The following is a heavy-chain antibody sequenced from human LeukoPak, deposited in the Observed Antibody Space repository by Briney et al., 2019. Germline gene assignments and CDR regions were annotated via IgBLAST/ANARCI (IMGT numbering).Heavy chain of an antibody. D-gene: IGHD4-23*01. CDR1: GFTVSSNY. V-gene: IGHV3-66*01. Sequence: PGGSLRLSCAASGFTVSSNYMSWVRQAPGKGLEWVSVIYSGGSTYYADSVKGRFTISRDNSKNTLYLQMNSLRAEDTAVYYCASNHGGNSGLGYYYGMDVWGQGTTVTVSS. J-gene: IGHJ6*02. CDR3: ASNHGGNSGLGYYYGMDV. CDR2: IYSGGST.